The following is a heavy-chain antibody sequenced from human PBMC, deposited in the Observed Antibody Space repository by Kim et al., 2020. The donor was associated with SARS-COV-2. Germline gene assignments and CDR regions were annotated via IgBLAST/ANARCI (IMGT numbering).Heavy chain of an antibody. D-gene: IGHD2-8*01. J-gene: IGHJ4*02. Sequence: NYNPALKSQVPLSVDTTKNQFSLKLRSGTAADTAVYYCARDKENGYFDYWGQGTLVTVSS. CDR3: ARDKENGYFDY. V-gene: IGHV4-34*09.